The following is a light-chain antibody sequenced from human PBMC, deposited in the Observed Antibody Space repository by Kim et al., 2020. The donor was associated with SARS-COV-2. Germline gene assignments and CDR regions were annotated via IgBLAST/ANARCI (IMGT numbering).Light chain of an antibody. CDR2: YDS. Sequence: PGKTAWITCGGNNIGSKSVHWYQQKPGQAPVLVIYYDSDRPSGIPERFSGSNAGNTATLTISRVEAGDEADYYCQVWDSSSDHRGVFGGGTQLTVL. CDR3: QVWDSSSDHRGV. CDR1: NIGSKS. J-gene: IGLJ3*02. V-gene: IGLV3-21*04.